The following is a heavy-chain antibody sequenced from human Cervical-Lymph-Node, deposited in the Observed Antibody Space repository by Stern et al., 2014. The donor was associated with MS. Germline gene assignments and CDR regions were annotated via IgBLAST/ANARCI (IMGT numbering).Heavy chain of an antibody. V-gene: IGHV1-3*04. CDR3: ARPPDYGSVPYYFGF. Sequence: QVQLVQSGADAKKPGASVKVSCETSEYTFTNYVLHWLRQAPGQRLEWMGCVNIGNGNTEYSQKFQDRVAFTRNTSARTVYMELSSLRTEDMAVYYCARPPDYGSVPYYFGFWGQGTLVTVSS. D-gene: IGHD6-25*01. CDR2: VNIGNGNT. CDR1: EYTFTNYV. J-gene: IGHJ4*02.